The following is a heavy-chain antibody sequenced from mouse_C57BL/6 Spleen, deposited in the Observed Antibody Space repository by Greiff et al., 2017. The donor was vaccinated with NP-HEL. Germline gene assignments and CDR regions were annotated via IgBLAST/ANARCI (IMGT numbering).Heavy chain of an antibody. CDR1: GYTFTEYT. D-gene: IGHD1-1*01. V-gene: IGHV1-62-2*01. CDR3: ARHAPYYYGSSQYYVDY. J-gene: IGHJ2*01. Sequence: VQLQQSGAELVKPGASVKLSCKASGYTFTEYTIHWVKQRSGQGLEWIGWFYPGSGSIKYNEKFKDKATLTADKSSSTVYMELSRLTSEDAAVYFCARHAPYYYGSSQYYVDYWGQGTTLTVSS. CDR2: FYPGSGSI.